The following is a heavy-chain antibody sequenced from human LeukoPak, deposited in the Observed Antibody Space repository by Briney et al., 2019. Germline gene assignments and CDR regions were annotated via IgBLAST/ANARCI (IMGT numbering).Heavy chain of an antibody. Sequence: ASVKVSCKASGYTFTGYYIHWVRQAPGQGLEWMGWINPNSGGTNYAQKFQGRVAVTRDTSISTAYMELSRLRSDDTAVYYCARVGDIVVVVAATLYYWGQGTLVTVSS. D-gene: IGHD2-15*01. V-gene: IGHV1-2*02. CDR3: ARVGDIVVVVAATLYY. J-gene: IGHJ4*02. CDR2: INPNSGGT. CDR1: GYTFTGYY.